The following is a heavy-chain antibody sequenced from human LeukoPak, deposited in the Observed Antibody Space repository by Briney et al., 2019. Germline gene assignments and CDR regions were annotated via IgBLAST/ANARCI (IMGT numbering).Heavy chain of an antibody. Sequence: GGSLRLSCAASGFTFSSYAFHWVRQAPGKGLEYVSSIISNGGSTYYANSVKGRFTISRDNAKNTLYLQMDSLRAEDMAVYYCAKRSSESYYYDYWGQGTLVTVSS. CDR3: AKRSSESYYYDY. D-gene: IGHD3-10*01. J-gene: IGHJ4*02. CDR1: GFTFSSYA. CDR2: IISNGGST. V-gene: IGHV3-64*01.